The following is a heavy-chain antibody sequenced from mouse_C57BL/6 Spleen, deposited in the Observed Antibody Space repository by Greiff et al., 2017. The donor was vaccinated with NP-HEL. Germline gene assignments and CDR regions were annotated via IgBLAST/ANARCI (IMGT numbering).Heavy chain of an antibody. D-gene: IGHD2-1*01. V-gene: IGHV2-4*01. J-gene: IGHJ4*01. CDR2: IWSGGST. CDR3: AKGDYGNGFYAMDD. CDR1: GFSLTSYG. Sequence: QVQLKESGPGLVQPSQSLSITCTVSGFSLTSYGVHWVRQPPGKGLEWLGVIWSGGSTDYNAAFISRLSISTDNSKSHVFFKMNSLQADDTAIYYGAKGDYGNGFYAMDDWGQGTSVTVAS.